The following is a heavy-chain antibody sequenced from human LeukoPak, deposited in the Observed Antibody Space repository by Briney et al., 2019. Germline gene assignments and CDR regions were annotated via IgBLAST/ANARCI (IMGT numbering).Heavy chain of an antibody. J-gene: IGHJ4*02. CDR1: GGSFSGYY. CDR3: ARAGLSGHYYFDY. D-gene: IGHD3-22*01. V-gene: IGHV4-34*01. CDR2: INHSGST. Sequence: PSETLSLTCAVYGGSFSGYYWSWIRQPPGKGLEWIGEINHSGSTNYNPSLKSRVTISVDTSKNQFSLKLSSVTAADTAVYYCARAGLSGHYYFDYWGQGTLVTVSS.